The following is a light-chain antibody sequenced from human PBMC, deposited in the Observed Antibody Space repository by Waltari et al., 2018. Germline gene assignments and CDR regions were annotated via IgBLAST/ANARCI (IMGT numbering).Light chain of an antibody. Sequence: ETVMTQSPATLSVSPGERATLSCRASQSVSSNLAWYQQKPCQAPRLLIYGTSTRATGIPARFSGSGSGTEFTLTISSLQSEDFAVYYCQQYNNWPPIFTFGPGTKVDIK. J-gene: IGKJ3*01. CDR3: QQYNNWPPIFT. CDR2: GTS. CDR1: QSVSSN. V-gene: IGKV3-15*01.